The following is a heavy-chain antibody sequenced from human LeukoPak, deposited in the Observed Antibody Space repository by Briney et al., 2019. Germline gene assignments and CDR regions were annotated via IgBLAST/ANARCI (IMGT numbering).Heavy chain of an antibody. Sequence: GGSLRLSCAASGFTVSSNYMSWVRQAPGKGLEWVSVIYSGGSTYYADSVKGRFTISRDNSKNTLYLQMNSLRAEDTAVYYCARDRAGDYYFAYWGQGTLVTVSS. J-gene: IGHJ4*02. CDR3: ARDRAGDYYFAY. CDR2: IYSGGST. D-gene: IGHD6-19*01. V-gene: IGHV3-66*02. CDR1: GFTVSSNY.